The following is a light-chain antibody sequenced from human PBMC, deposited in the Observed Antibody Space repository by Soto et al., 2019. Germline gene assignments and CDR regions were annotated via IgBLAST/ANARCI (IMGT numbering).Light chain of an antibody. CDR1: QSISSW. CDR2: KAS. J-gene: IGKJ1*01. CDR3: QQYNDYPWT. V-gene: IGKV1-5*03. Sequence: DIQMTQSPSILSASVGDRVTITCRASQSISSWLAWYQQKSGKAPKLLIYKASSSQSGVPSRFSGSGSGTECPLTISSLQPDDFANYYCQQYNDYPWTFGQGTQVEIK.